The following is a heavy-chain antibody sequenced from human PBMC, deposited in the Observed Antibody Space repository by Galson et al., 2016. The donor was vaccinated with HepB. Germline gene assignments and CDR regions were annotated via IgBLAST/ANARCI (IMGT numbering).Heavy chain of an antibody. D-gene: IGHD3-22*01. J-gene: IGHJ4*02. V-gene: IGHV3-30-3*01. Sequence: SLRLSCAASGFAFSRSAMHWVRQAPGKGLEWVAVISYDGTIEYYADFAKGRFTISRDNSKNTLFVQMNSLRADDTAIYYCVRGVYEGADNNGYYKYYFDSWGQGTLVTASS. CDR3: VRGVYEGADNNGYYKYYFDS. CDR2: ISYDGTIE. CDR1: GFAFSRSA.